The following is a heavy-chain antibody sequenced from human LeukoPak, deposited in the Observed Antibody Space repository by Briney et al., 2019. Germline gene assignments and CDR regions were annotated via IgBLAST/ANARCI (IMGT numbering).Heavy chain of an antibody. CDR1: GFTFNSYA. D-gene: IGHD1-1*01. CDR3: AEGGAWNGGHFDY. J-gene: IGHJ4*02. V-gene: IGHV3-23*01. Sequence: GGSLRLSCEASGFTFNSYAMSWVRQAPGKGLEWVSGVSSNGGSTSYADSVKGRFTVSGDNSKNTLYLQMNSLRAEDTAVYYCAEGGAWNGGHFDYWGQGTLVTVSS. CDR2: VSSNGGST.